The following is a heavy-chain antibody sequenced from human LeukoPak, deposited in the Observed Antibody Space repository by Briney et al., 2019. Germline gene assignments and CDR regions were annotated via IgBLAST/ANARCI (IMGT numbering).Heavy chain of an antibody. Sequence: GESLKISCKGSGYSFTTYWITWVRQMPGKGLEWMGIIYPGDSDTRYSPSFQGQVTISADKSISTAYLQWSSLKASDTAMYYCARGRGYSYGYVPAFDYWGQGTLVTVSS. CDR3: ARGRGYSYGYVPAFDY. D-gene: IGHD5-18*01. CDR1: GYSFTTYW. V-gene: IGHV5-51*01. CDR2: IYPGDSDT. J-gene: IGHJ4*02.